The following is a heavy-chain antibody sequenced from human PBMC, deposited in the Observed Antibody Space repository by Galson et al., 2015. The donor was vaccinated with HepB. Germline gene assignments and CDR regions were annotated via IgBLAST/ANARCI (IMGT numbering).Heavy chain of an antibody. CDR3: ARGFRVAATLNAFDI. Sequence: SVKVSCKASGYTFTSYGISWVRQAPGQGLEWMGWISAYNGNTNYAQKPQGRVTMTTDTSTSTAYMELRSLRSDDTAVYYCARGFRVAATLNAFDIWGQGTMVTVSS. J-gene: IGHJ3*02. CDR2: ISAYNGNT. D-gene: IGHD2-15*01. V-gene: IGHV1-18*04. CDR1: GYTFTSYG.